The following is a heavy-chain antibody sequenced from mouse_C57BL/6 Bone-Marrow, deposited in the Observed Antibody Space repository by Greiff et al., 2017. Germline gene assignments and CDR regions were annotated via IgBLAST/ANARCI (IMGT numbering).Heavy chain of an antibody. D-gene: IGHD2-4*01. CDR3: AREDPIYYDYDEAWFAY. J-gene: IGHJ3*01. CDR2: IYPRSGNT. V-gene: IGHV1-81*01. CDR1: GYTFTSYG. Sequence: LQQSGAELARPGASVKLSCKASGYTFTSYGISWVKQRTGQGLEWIGEIYPRSGNTYYNEKFKGKATLTADKSSSTAYMELRSLTSEDSAVYFCAREDPIYYDYDEAWFAYWGQGTLVTVSA.